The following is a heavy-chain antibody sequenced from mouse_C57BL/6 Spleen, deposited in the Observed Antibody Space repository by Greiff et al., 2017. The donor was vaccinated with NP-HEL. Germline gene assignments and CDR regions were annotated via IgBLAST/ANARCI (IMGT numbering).Heavy chain of an antibody. CDR3: ARSGGYDVWFAY. CDR1: GYTFTDYY. D-gene: IGHD2-2*01. CDR2: INPNNGGT. Sequence: EVQLQQSGPELVKPGASVKISCKASGYTFTDYYMNWVKQSHGKSLEWIGDINPNNGGTSYNQKFKGKATLTVDKSSSTAYMELRSLTSEDSAVYYCARSGGYDVWFAYWGQGTLVTVSA. V-gene: IGHV1-26*01. J-gene: IGHJ3*01.